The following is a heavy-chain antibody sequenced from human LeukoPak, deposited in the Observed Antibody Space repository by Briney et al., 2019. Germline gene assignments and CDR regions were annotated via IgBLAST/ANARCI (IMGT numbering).Heavy chain of an antibody. Sequence: PSETLSLTCTVSGYSISSGYYWSWIRQPPGKGLEWIGEINHSGSTNYNPSLKSRVTISVDTSKNQFSLKLSSVTAADTAVYYCARHGQKRGYKLIDYWGQGTLVTVSS. V-gene: IGHV4-38-2*02. CDR2: INHSGST. J-gene: IGHJ4*02. CDR1: GYSISSGYY. CDR3: ARHGQKRGYKLIDY. D-gene: IGHD5-18*01.